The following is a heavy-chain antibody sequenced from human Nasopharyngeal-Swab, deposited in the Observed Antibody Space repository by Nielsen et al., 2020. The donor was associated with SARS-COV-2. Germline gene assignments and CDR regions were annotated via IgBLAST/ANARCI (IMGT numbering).Heavy chain of an antibody. Sequence: RQAPGKGLERIGYIYYSGSTYYNPSLKSRVTIAVDTSKNQNSLKLSSLTAADTAVYYCARAVAVAEVDYWGQGTLVTVSS. CDR2: IYYSGST. J-gene: IGHJ4*02. CDR3: ARAVAVAEVDY. V-gene: IGHV4-31*02. D-gene: IGHD6-19*01.